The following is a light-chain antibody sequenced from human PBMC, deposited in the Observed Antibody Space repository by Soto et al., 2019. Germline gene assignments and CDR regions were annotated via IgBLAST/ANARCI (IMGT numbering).Light chain of an antibody. CDR2: GAS. CDR1: QSVSSN. CDR3: HQYDNSPLT. Sequence: EIVMTQSPATLSVSPGERATLSCRASQSVSSNVAWYQQIPGQTPRLLIYGASNRATGIPDRFSGGGSGTDFTLTISRLEPEDFALYYCHQYDNSPLTFGGGTKVDIK. V-gene: IGKV3D-15*02. J-gene: IGKJ4*01.